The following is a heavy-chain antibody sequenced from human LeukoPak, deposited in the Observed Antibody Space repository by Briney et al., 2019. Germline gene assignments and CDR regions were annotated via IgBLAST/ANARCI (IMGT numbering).Heavy chain of an antibody. CDR3: AKDRSVVAAVYYYYGMDV. V-gene: IGHV3-23*01. CDR1: GFTFSSYA. D-gene: IGHD2-15*01. CDR2: ICGSVGST. Sequence: GGSLRLSCAASGFTFSSYAMSWVRQAPGKGLEWGSAICGSVGSTYYADSVKGRFTISRDNSKNTLYLQMNSLRAEDTAVYYCAKDRSVVAAVYYYYGMDVWGQGTTVTVSS. J-gene: IGHJ6*02.